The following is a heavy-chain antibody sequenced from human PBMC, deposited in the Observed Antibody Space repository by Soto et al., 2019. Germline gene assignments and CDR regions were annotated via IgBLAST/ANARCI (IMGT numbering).Heavy chain of an antibody. J-gene: IGHJ6*02. CDR3: ARDGERDTGLNFYYHRHGKDA. V-gene: IGHV1-18*01. Sequence: VKVSCKASTYTSSRYVITWVRQAPGQGLEWMGWISPYNGTTKYAEKFQGEMTMTTDTATSTAYMDLRSLRSDDTAVYYCARDGERDTGLNFYYHRHGKDAWSQRTRVPGSS. CDR2: ISPYNGTT. CDR1: TYTSSRYV. D-gene: IGHD1-1*01.